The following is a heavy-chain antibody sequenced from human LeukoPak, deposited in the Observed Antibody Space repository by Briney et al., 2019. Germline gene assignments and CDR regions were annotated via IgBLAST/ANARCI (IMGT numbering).Heavy chain of an antibody. D-gene: IGHD3-10*01. CDR3: ARDSAGFDA. V-gene: IGHV3-21*01. CDR1: GFTFSSYS. CDR2: ISSSSSYI. J-gene: IGHJ5*02. Sequence: GGSLRLSCAASGFTFSSYSMNWVRQAPGEGLEWVSSISSSSSYIYYADSVKGRFTISRDNAKNSLYLQMHSLRAEDTAVYYCARDSAGFDACGQGTLVTVSS.